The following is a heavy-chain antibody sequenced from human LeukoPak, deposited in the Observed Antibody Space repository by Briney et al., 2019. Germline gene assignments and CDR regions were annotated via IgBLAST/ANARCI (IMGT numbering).Heavy chain of an antibody. CDR1: GFTFDDYA. V-gene: IGHV3-9*01. CDR2: ISWNSGGT. J-gene: IGHJ3*02. CDR3: AKFDRVDAFDI. Sequence: GGSLRLSCAASGFTFDDYAMHWVRQAPGKGLEWVSGISWNSGGTGYADSVKGRFTISRDNAKNSLYLQMNSLRAEDTALYYCAKFDRVDAFDIWGQGTMVTVSS.